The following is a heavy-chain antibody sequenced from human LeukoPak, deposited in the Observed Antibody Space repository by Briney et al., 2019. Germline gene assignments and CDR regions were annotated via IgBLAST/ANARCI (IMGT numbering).Heavy chain of an antibody. V-gene: IGHV4-59*08. CDR3: ARGGDSGYDYLDY. Sequence: SETLSLTCTVSGGSISSYYWSWIRQPPGKGLEWIGYIYYSGSAKYSPSLKSRVAISVDTSKNQFSLKLSSVTAADTAVYYCARGGDSGYDYLDYWGQGTLVTVSS. CDR2: IYYSGSA. CDR1: GGSISSYY. D-gene: IGHD5-12*01. J-gene: IGHJ4*02.